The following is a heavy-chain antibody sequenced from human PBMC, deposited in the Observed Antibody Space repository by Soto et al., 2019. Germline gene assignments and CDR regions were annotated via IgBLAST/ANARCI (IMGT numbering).Heavy chain of an antibody. Sequence: PSETLSLTCTVSGCSISSVAYYWSWIRPHPGKGLEWIGYISYSGSTYYNPSLKSRLTISVDTSENQFSLKLTSVTAADTAMYYCASARQYYDSDFDPWGQGTLVTVSS. J-gene: IGHJ5*02. V-gene: IGHV4-31*03. CDR1: GCSISSVAYY. CDR3: ASARQYYDSDFDP. CDR2: ISYSGST. D-gene: IGHD3-22*01.